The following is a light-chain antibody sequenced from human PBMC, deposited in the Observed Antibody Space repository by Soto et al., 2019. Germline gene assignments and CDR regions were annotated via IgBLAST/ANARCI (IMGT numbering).Light chain of an antibody. CDR1: QNVRNN. J-gene: IGKJ1*01. CDR2: GET. V-gene: IGKV3-15*01. Sequence: EVVLTQSPATLSVSPGERATLSCRASQNVRNNLAWYQQKPGQAPRLVMYGETTRASGVPARFAGSGSGTEFTLTISSLQPEDFAVYFCQQFNDWPRTFGQGTKVEI. CDR3: QQFNDWPRT.